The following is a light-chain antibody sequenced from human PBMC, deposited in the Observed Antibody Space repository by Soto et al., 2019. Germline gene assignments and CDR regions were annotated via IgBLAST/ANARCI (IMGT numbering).Light chain of an antibody. CDR2: AAS. CDR3: QQRSNWPPT. J-gene: IGKJ1*01. Sequence: AIRMTQSPSSLSASTEYRFTITCLASQGISSYLAWYQQKPGKAPKLLIYAASTLQSGVPSRFSGSGSGTDFTLTISSLEPEDFAVYYCQQRSNWPPTFGQGTKVDI. V-gene: IGKV1-8*01. CDR1: QGISSY.